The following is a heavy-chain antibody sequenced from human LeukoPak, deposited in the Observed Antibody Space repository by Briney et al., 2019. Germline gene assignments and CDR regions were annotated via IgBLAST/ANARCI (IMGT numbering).Heavy chain of an antibody. J-gene: IGHJ5*02. CDR2: ISYDGSNK. CDR1: GFTFSSYG. V-gene: IGHV3-30*03. D-gene: IGHD5-18*01. CDR3: TSSNTARSWFDP. Sequence: GGSLRLSCAASGFTFSSYGMHWVCQAPGKGLEWVAVISYDGSNKYYADSVKGRFTISRDNSKNTLYLQMNSLRAEDTAVYYCTSSNTARSWFDPWGQGTLVTVSS.